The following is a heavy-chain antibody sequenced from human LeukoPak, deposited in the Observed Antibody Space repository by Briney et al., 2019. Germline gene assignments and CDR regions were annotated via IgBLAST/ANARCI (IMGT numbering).Heavy chain of an antibody. CDR2: ICYDGSYK. D-gene: IGHD6-19*01. CDR1: GFTFSSYD. Sequence: PGESLRLSCAASGFTFSSYDMHWARQAPGKGLQWMAVICYDGSYKYYADSVKGRFTISRDNSKNTLYLQMNSLRAEDTAVYYCARDRGIAVAGLDYWGQGTLVTVSS. CDR3: ARDRGIAVAGLDY. J-gene: IGHJ4*02. V-gene: IGHV3-33*01.